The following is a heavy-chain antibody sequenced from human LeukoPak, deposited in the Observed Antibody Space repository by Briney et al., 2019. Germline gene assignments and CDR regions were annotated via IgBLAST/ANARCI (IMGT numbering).Heavy chain of an antibody. CDR3: ARDFDS. V-gene: IGHV4-61*02. Sequence: SETLSLTCIVSGGSISSGSNYWSWIRQPAGKGLEWIGRIYTSGTTYYNPSLKSRVTISIDTSKNQFSLKMTSVTAADTALYYCARDFDSWGQGILVTASS. CDR1: GGSISSGSNY. J-gene: IGHJ4*02. CDR2: IYTSGTT.